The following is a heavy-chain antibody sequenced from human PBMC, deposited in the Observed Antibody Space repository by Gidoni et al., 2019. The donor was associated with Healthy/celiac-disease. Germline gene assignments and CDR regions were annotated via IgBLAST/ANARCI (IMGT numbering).Heavy chain of an antibody. V-gene: IGHV3-21*01. Sequence: VQLVESGGGLVKPGGLLGLSCADSGFTFSTYRMNWVRQAPGKGLEWVSSISSSSSYIYYADSVKGRFTISRDNAKNSLYLQMNSLRAEDTAVYYCAREIWETVTTWFDPWGQGTLVTVSS. J-gene: IGHJ5*02. CDR3: AREIWETVTTWFDP. D-gene: IGHD4-4*01. CDR1: GFTFSTYR. CDR2: ISSSSSYI.